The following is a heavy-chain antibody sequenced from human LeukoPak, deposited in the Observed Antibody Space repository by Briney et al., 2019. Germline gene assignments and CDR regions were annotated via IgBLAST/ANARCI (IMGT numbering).Heavy chain of an antibody. CDR1: GFTFSSYW. J-gene: IGHJ4*02. Sequence: GGSRRVSCAASGFTFSSYWMSWVRQAPGKGLECVAHINEDGGEKYYVDSVKGRFTISRDNAKNSLYMQMKSLRAEDTAVYYCASQSSGGFFEDYWGQGTLVTVSS. D-gene: IGHD3-3*01. CDR2: INEDGGEK. V-gene: IGHV3-7*01. CDR3: ASQSSGGFFEDY.